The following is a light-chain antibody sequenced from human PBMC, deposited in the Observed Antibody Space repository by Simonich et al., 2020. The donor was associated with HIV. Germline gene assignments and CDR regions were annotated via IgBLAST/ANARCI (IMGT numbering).Light chain of an antibody. Sequence: IQLTQSPSSLSASVGDRVTITCRASQGISSALAWYQQKPGKAPKLLIYDASNLETGVPSRFSGSGSGTDFTFTISSLQPEDIATYYCQQYDNLPPYTFGQGTKLEIK. CDR2: DAS. J-gene: IGKJ2*01. CDR1: QGISSA. V-gene: IGKV1-33*01. CDR3: QQYDNLPPYT.